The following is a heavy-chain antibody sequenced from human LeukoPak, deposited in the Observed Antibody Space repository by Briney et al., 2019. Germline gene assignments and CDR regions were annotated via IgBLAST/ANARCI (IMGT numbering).Heavy chain of an antibody. D-gene: IGHD3-22*01. V-gene: IGHV1-2*02. CDR1: GYTFAGYY. CDR3: ATTRRYYYDSSGPDAFDL. Sequence: GASVKVSCKAPGYTFAGYYIHWVRQAPGQGLEWMGWINPNSGGTNYAQNFQGSITMTRDTSISTAYMELSRLRSDDTAVYYCATTRRYYYDSSGPDAFDLWGQGTMVTVSS. J-gene: IGHJ3*01. CDR2: INPNSGGT.